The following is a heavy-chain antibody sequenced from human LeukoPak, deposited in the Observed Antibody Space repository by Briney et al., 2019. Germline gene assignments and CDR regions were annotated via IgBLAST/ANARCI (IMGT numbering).Heavy chain of an antibody. CDR2: IYYSGST. J-gene: IGHJ4*02. D-gene: IGHD2-15*01. CDR3: ARDTHLDY. Sequence: SETLSLTCTVSGGSISSSNYYWVWIRQPPGKGLEWVGSIYYSGSTYYNPSLKSRVTISVDTSKNQFSLKLSSVTAADTAVYYCARDTHLDYWGQETLVTVSA. CDR1: GGSISSSNYY. V-gene: IGHV4-39*02.